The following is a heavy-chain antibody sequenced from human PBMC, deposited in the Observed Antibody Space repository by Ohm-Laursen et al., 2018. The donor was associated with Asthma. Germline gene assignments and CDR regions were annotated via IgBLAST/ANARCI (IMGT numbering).Heavy chain of an antibody. CDR1: GYTFTSYF. J-gene: IGHJ6*02. CDR2: ISPIFGIA. CDR3: ARGNGGYEIAGSYYYYGMDV. V-gene: IGHV1-69*10. Sequence: SVKVSCNASGYTFTSYFIHWVRQAPGQGLEWMGGISPIFGIADYAQKFQGGVTITADKSTSTSYMELSSLRSEDTAVYYCARGNGGYEIAGSYYYYGMDVWGQGTTVTVS. D-gene: IGHD5-12*01.